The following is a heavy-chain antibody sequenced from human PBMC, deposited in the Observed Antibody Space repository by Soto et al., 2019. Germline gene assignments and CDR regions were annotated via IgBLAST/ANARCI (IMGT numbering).Heavy chain of an antibody. J-gene: IGHJ5*01. Sequence: QVQLVQSGAEVRKPGASVKVSCKASGHTLASYDINWVRQATGQGLEWMGWMTPDSGDTGYAQKFQGRVTMTWDTSITPAYRELSSLRSDDTAVYYCARDPFYGWFDSWGQGTLVTVSS. V-gene: IGHV1-8*01. D-gene: IGHD3-16*01. CDR3: ARDPFYGWFDS. CDR1: GHTLASYD. CDR2: MTPDSGDT.